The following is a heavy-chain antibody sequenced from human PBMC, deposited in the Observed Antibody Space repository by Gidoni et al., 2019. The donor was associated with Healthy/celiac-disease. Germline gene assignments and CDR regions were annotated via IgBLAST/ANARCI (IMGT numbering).Heavy chain of an antibody. CDR3: ARARAGYCSGGSCYSGYYYGMDV. V-gene: IGHV3-64*01. D-gene: IGHD2-15*01. J-gene: IGHJ6*02. CDR2: ISSNGGST. CDR1: GFTFSTYA. Sequence: EVQLVESGGGLVQPGGSLRLSCAASGFTFSTYAMHWVRQAPGKGLEYVSAISSNGGSTYYANSVKGRFTISRDNSKNTLYLQMGSLRAEDMAVYYCARARAGYCSGGSCYSGYYYGMDVWGQGTTVTVSS.